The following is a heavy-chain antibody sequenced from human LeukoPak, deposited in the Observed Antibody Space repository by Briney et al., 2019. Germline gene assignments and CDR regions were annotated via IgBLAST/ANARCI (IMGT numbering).Heavy chain of an antibody. CDR1: GYTLTVYF. CDR2: IDPNSCGT. D-gene: IGHD3-16*01. J-gene: IGHJ6*03. CDR3: ARGGLPIYYYYMDV. Sequence: ASVNVSCKASGYTLTVYFLHWVRQAPGQGLEWMGWIDPNSCGTNYAQMFQGRVTMTRDTSISTAYLELSRLTSDDTAVYYCARGGLPIYYYYMDVWGKGHTVTISS. V-gene: IGHV1-2*02.